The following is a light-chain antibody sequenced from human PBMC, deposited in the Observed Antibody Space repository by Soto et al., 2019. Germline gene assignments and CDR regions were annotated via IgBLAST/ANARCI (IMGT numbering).Light chain of an antibody. CDR2: GAS. CDR1: QSVSSGF. CDR3: QQYNNWPRT. J-gene: IGKJ1*01. V-gene: IGKV3-20*01. Sequence: EIVLTQSPGTLSLSPGERATLSCRASQSVSSGFLAWYQQKPGQAPRLLIYGASSRATGIPDRFSGSGSGTDFTLTISSLQSEDFAVYYCQQYNNWPRTFGQGTKVDIK.